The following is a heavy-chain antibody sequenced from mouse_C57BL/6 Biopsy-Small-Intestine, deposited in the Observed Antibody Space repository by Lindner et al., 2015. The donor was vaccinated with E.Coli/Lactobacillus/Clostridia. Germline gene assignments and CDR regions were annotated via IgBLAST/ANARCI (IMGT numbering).Heavy chain of an antibody. D-gene: IGHD1-1*01. V-gene: IGHV1-85*01. CDR1: GYTFTSYD. Sequence: VQLQESGPELVKPGASVKLSCKASGYTFTSYDINWVKQRPGQGLEWIGWIYPRDGSTKHNEKFKGKATLTVDTSSSTAYMELHSLTSEDSAVYFCARGDGSSYPWFAYWGQGTLVTVSA. CDR3: ARGDGSSYPWFAY. CDR2: IYPRDGST. J-gene: IGHJ3*01.